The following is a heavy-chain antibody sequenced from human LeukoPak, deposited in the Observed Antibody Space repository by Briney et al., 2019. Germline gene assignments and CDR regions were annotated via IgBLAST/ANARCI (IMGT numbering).Heavy chain of an antibody. CDR2: ISSSSSYI. CDR1: GFTFSSYS. D-gene: IGHD3-10*01. V-gene: IGHV3-21*01. J-gene: IGHJ3*02. Sequence: KSGGSLRLSCAASGFTFSSYSMNWVRQAPGKGLEWVSSISSSSSYIYYADSVKGRFTISRDNAKNSLYLQMNSLRAEDTAVYYCARGAMVRGVIIGAFDIWGQGTMVTVSS. CDR3: ARGAMVRGVIIGAFDI.